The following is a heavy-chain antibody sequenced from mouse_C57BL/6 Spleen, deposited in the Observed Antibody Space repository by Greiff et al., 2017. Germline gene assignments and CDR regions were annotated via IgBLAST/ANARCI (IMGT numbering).Heavy chain of an antibody. J-gene: IGHJ3*01. CDR1: GYTFTSYW. Sequence: QVQLKQPGAELVRPGSSVKLSCKASGYTFTSYWMHWVKQRPIQGLEWIGNIDPSDSETHYNQKFKDKATLTVDKSSSTAYMQLSSLTSEDSAVYYCARWRKYDGIAYWGQGTLVTVSA. V-gene: IGHV1-52*01. CDR2: IDPSDSET. CDR3: ARWRKYDGIAY. D-gene: IGHD2-3*01.